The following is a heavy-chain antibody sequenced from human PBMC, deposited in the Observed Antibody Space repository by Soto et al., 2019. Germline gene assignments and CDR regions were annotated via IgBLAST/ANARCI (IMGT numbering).Heavy chain of an antibody. V-gene: IGHV1-46*03. D-gene: IGHD2-15*01. CDR3: ARGRNLGGSCYSCCFDP. CDR1: GYTFTGYY. J-gene: IGHJ5*02. Sequence: QVQLVQSGAEVKKPGASVKGYCKASGYTFTGYYMHWVRPAPGQGLAWMGIINPSGGSTSYAQNVQGGVTMTRNPSTSTVYMELSSLRSEDTAVYYCARGRNLGGSCYSCCFDPWGQGTLVTVSS. CDR2: INPSGGST.